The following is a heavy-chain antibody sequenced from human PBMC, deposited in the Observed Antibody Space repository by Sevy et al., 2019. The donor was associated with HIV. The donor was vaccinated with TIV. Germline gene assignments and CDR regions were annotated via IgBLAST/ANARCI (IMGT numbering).Heavy chain of an antibody. V-gene: IGHV3-30*03. CDR1: GFSFSDHR. J-gene: IGHJ4*02. D-gene: IGHD3-16*01. Sequence: GGSLRLSCVGSGFSFSDHRMHWVHQAPGKGLEWMAVISYDGRNTKYKADSVKGRFTISRDNSKNTLYLQMNSLRAEDTAIYYCARDRGEILSSAFDYWGQGTLVTVSS. CDR2: ISYDGRNTK. CDR3: ARDRGEILSSAFDY.